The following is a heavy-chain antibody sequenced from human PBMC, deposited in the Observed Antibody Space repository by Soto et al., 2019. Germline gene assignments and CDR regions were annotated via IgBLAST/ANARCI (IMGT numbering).Heavy chain of an antibody. Sequence: EVQVLESGGGLVQPGGSLRLSCAASGFTFSIYAMSWVRQAPGKGLEWVSAISDSGRTYYADSVKGRFTISGDNSKNPGFLQMSNLIADDTAVYYCATRTYSGFLCGHADVDVWGQGTTVIVSS. D-gene: IGHD1-26*01. CDR3: ATRTYSGFLCGHADVDV. J-gene: IGHJ6*02. CDR1: GFTFSIYA. V-gene: IGHV3-23*01. CDR2: ISDSGRT.